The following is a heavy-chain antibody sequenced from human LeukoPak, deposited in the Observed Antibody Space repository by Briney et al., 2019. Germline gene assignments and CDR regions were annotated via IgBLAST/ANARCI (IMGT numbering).Heavy chain of an antibody. V-gene: IGHV1-46*01. Sequence: ASVKVSCKASGYTFTSYYMHWMRQAPGQGLEWMGIINPSGGSTSYAQKFQGRVTMTRDTSTSTVYMELSSLRSEDTAVYYCARDPSSRISLDYWGQGTLVTVSS. J-gene: IGHJ4*02. CDR1: GYTFTSYY. CDR2: INPSGGST. D-gene: IGHD2-15*01. CDR3: ARDPSSRISLDY.